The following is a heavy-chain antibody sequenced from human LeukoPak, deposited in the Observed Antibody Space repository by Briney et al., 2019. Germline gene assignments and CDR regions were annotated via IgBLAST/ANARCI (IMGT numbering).Heavy chain of an antibody. CDR2: ISSSSSYI. Sequence: GGSLRLSCAASGFTFSSYSMNWVRQAPGKGLEWVSSISSSSSYIYYADSVKGRFTISRDKAKNSLYLQMNSLRAEDTAVYFCARDRGYYYDSAQVVYWGQGTLVTVSS. V-gene: IGHV3-21*01. CDR3: ARDRGYYYDSAQVVY. D-gene: IGHD3-22*01. CDR1: GFTFSSYS. J-gene: IGHJ4*02.